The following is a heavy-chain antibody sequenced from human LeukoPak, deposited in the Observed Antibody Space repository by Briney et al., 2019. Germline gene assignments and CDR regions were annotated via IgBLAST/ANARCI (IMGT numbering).Heavy chain of an antibody. V-gene: IGHV1-2*02. D-gene: IGHD6-13*01. J-gene: IGHJ4*02. CDR3: AGWAGGDYSSSSADY. Sequence: ASVKVSCKASGYTFTSYYMHWVRQAPGQGLEWMGWINPNGGGTNYAQKFQGRVTMTRDTSISTAYMELSRLRSDDTAVYYCAGWAGGDYSSSSADYWGQGTLVTVSS. CDR2: INPNGGGT. CDR1: GYTFTSYY.